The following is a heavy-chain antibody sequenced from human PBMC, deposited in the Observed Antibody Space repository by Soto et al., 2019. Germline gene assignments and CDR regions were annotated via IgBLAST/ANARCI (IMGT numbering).Heavy chain of an antibody. CDR1: GFSLTTYGVG. V-gene: IGHV2-5*02. Sequence: QITLKESGPSLVKPTQTLTLTCTFSGFSLTTYGVGVGWVRQPPGKALEWLAIIYWDHDQYFRPSLKDRLTISNDTSTNQVVLTMTSMDPVDTATYFCAHFVRTFDVWGHGTVVTVSS. CDR3: AHFVRTFDV. J-gene: IGHJ3*01. D-gene: IGHD3-10*02. CDR2: IYWDHDQ.